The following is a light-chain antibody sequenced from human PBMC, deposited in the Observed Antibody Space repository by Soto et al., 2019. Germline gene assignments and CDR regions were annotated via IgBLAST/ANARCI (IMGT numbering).Light chain of an antibody. Sequence: DIQMTQSPSSLSASVGDRVTITCRASQTITGYLNWYQQRPGKAPKLLIYAASSLQSGVPSRFSGSGSGTDFTLTINSLQHEDFATYYCQQSHGIPYTFGQGTKLEIK. CDR3: QQSHGIPYT. CDR1: QTITGY. V-gene: IGKV1-39*01. CDR2: AAS. J-gene: IGKJ2*01.